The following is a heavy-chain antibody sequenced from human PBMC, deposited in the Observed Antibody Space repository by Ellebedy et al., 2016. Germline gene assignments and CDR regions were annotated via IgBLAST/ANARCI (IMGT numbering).Heavy chain of an antibody. J-gene: IGHJ2*01. D-gene: IGHD3-22*01. CDR3: AKWYDSSGYPVEYWYFDL. V-gene: IGHV3-23*01. CDR1: GFTFSSYA. Sequence: GESLKISCAASGFTFSSYAMHWVRQAPGKGLEWVSAISGSGGSTYYADSVKGRFTISRDNSKNTLYLQMNSLRAEDTAVYYCAKWYDSSGYPVEYWYFDLWGRGTLVTVSS. CDR2: ISGSGGST.